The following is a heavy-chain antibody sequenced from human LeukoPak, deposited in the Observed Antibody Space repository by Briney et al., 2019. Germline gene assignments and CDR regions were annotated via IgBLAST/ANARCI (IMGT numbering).Heavy chain of an antibody. D-gene: IGHD3-22*01. V-gene: IGHV3-23*01. CDR2: ISGSGGST. CDR1: GLSFGSYA. Sequence: PGGSLRLSCAASGLSFGSYAMSWVRQAPGKGLEWVSAISGSGGSTYYADSVKGRFTISRDNSKNTLYLQMNSLRAEDTAVYYCAKVWMHYYDSSGYSLWGQGTLVTVSS. CDR3: AKVWMHYYDSSGYSL. J-gene: IGHJ4*02.